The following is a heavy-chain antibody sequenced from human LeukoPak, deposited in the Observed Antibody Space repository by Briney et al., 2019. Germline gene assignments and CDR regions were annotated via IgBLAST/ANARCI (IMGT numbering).Heavy chain of an antibody. CDR2: INPSGGST. CDR1: GYTFTSYY. Sequence: ASVKVSCKASGYTFTSYYMHWVRQAPGQGLEWMGIINPSGGSTSYAQKFQGRVTMTRDTSTSTVYMELSSLRSEDTAVYYCARSITMVRGVIPPLVGYWGQGTLVTVSS. V-gene: IGHV1-46*03. D-gene: IGHD3-10*01. J-gene: IGHJ4*02. CDR3: ARSITMVRGVIPPLVGY.